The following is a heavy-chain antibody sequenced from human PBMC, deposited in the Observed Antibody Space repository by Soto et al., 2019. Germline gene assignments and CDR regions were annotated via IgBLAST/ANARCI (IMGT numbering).Heavy chain of an antibody. CDR2: INPDSGGT. V-gene: IGHV1-2*02. D-gene: IGHD6-13*01. J-gene: IGHJ6*02. CDR1: GYPFTGYY. Sequence: ASVKVSCKASGYPFTGYYIHWVRQAPGQGLEWMGWINPDSGGTKFAQKCQGRVTMTRDTSVSTAYMELSRLSSDDTAVYYCARAGIAAPRGGDYAMDVWGQGTTVTVSS. CDR3: ARAGIAAPRGGDYAMDV.